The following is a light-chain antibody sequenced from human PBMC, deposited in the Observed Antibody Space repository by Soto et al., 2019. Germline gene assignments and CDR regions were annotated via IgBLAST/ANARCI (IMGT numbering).Light chain of an antibody. CDR3: SSYSSSSSV. V-gene: IGLV2-14*03. Sequence: QSALNQPASVSGSPGQSVTISCTGTSSDLGGYNFVSWYQHHPGKAPKLMIYDVGNRPSGVSVRFSGSKSGNTASLTISGLQAEDEADYYCSSYSSSSSVFGTGTKVTVL. CDR1: SSDLGGYNF. CDR2: DVG. J-gene: IGLJ1*01.